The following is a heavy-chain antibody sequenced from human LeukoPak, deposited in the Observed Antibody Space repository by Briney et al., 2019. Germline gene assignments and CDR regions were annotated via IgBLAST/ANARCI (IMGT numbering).Heavy chain of an antibody. D-gene: IGHD3-16*01. CDR1: GFTFSNYW. Sequence: TGGSLRLSCAASGFTFSNYWMHWVRQAPGKGLVWVSRINNDGSSTNYADSVKGRFTISRDNSKNTVYLQMNSLRAEDTAVYYCAKWDAYIESWGQGTLVTVSS. V-gene: IGHV3-74*01. CDR3: AKWDAYIES. CDR2: INNDGSST. J-gene: IGHJ5*02.